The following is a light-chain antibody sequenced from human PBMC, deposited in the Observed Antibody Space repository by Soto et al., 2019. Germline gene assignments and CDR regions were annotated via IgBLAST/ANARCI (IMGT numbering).Light chain of an antibody. CDR3: QQYYGSPYT. J-gene: IGKJ2*01. Sequence: DIVMTQSPDSLAVSLGERATINCKSSQSVLYSSNNRNYLAWYQQKPGQPPKLLLYWASTRESGVPDRFSGSGSGTDFTRTISSLQAEDVAVYYCQQYYGSPYTFGQGTKLEIK. CDR1: QSVLYSSNNRNY. V-gene: IGKV4-1*01. CDR2: WAS.